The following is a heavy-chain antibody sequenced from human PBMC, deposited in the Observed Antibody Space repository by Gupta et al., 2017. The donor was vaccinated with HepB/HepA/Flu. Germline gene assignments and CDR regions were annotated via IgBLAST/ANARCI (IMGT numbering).Heavy chain of an antibody. Sequence: EVQLVESGGGLVKPGGSLKLSCAASGFTLSSYSMTWVRRAPGKGLEWVSFISSSSRYINYADSGKGRFTISRDNAKNSLYLQMNSLRAEDTAVYYCARDTVPLAIAAVGSFDYWGQGALVTVSS. CDR1: GFTLSSYS. CDR2: ISSSSRYI. CDR3: ARDTVPLAIAAVGSFDY. V-gene: IGHV3-21*01. D-gene: IGHD6-13*01. J-gene: IGHJ4*02.